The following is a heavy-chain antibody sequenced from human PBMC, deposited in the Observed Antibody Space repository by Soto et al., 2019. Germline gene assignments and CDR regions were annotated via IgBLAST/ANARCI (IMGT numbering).Heavy chain of an antibody. CDR2: MNHSGSI. V-gene: IGHV4-34*01. D-gene: IGHD6-13*01. CDR1: GGSFSGYY. J-gene: IGHJ6*02. Sequence: QVQLQQWGAGLLKPSETLSLTCAVYGGSFSGYYWSWIRQPPGKGLEWIGEMNHSGSINYNPSLKSRVTISVERSKNQFSLKVNSVTAADTAVYYCAHSSWYRYYFYAMDVWGQGTTVTVSS. CDR3: AHSSWYRYYFYAMDV.